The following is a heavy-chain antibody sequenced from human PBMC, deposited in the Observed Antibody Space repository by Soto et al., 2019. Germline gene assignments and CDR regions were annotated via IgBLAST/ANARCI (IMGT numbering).Heavy chain of an antibody. CDR2: IYYSGSA. CDR1: GGSVSSSTYY. J-gene: IGHJ4*02. CDR3: ASPKYYWHNHFGS. Sequence: SETLFLTSTVSGGSVSSSTYYWGWIRQPPGKGLEWIGSIYYSGSANINPSLQSRVTISVDTSKNQFSLKLSSVTAADTGVYYCASPKYYWHNHFGSWGQGTLGTVSS. D-gene: IGHD3-10*01. V-gene: IGHV4-39*01.